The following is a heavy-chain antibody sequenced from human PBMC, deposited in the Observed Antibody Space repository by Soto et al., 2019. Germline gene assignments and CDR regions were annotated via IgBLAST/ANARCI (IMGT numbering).Heavy chain of an antibody. CDR1: GYTFTRYG. CDR3: AREGDVPYYEDGMDV. CDR2: ISGYDGRT. Sequence: QVHLVQSGAEVKKPGASVKVSCKTSGYTFTRYGISWVRQAPGQGLEWMGWISGYDGRTNFAQKVQDRVTMTTDTSTSTVSMELRCLSSDDTAVYYCAREGDVPYYEDGMDVWGQGTTVTVSS. D-gene: IGHD3-3*01. V-gene: IGHV1-18*01. J-gene: IGHJ6*02.